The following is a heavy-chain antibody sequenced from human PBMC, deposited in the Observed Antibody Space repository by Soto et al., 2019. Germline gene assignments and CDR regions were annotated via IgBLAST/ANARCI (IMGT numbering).Heavy chain of an antibody. J-gene: IGHJ6*02. Sequence: PSETLSLTCTVSGGSISSSSYYWGWIRQPPGKGLEWIGSIFYSGSTYYNPSLKSRVTISVDTSKNQFSLKLSSVTAADTAVYYCVRAIVGYGMDVWGQGTTVTVSS. D-gene: IGHD2-21*01. V-gene: IGHV4-39*01. CDR1: GGSISSSSYY. CDR2: IFYSGST. CDR3: VRAIVGYGMDV.